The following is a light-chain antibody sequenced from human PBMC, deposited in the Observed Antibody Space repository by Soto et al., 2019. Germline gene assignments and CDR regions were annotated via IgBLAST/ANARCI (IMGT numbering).Light chain of an antibody. Sequence: EIVLTQSPGTLSLSPGERATLSCRASQSVSSSSYLAWYQQKPGQAPRLLIYGASSRATGIPDRFSGSGSATDFTLTISRLELEDFAVYYCRQYGSSPSYTFGQGTKLEIK. CDR3: RQYGSSPSYT. CDR1: QSVSSSSY. CDR2: GAS. V-gene: IGKV3-20*01. J-gene: IGKJ2*01.